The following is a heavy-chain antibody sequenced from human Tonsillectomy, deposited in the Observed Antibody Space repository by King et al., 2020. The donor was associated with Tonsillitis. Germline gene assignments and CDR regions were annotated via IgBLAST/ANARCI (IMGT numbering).Heavy chain of an antibody. Sequence: VQLVESGGGLVQPGGSLRLSCAASGFTFSSYAMSWVRQATGKGLEWVSTISDSGGNTHYADSVKGRFTISRDKSKNTVYLQMNSLRVEDTAVYYCAKDVGPSPFFDYWGQGTLVTVSS. CDR1: GFTFSSYA. J-gene: IGHJ4*02. CDR3: AKDVGPSPFFDY. CDR2: ISDSGGNT. V-gene: IGHV3-23*04. D-gene: IGHD1-26*01.